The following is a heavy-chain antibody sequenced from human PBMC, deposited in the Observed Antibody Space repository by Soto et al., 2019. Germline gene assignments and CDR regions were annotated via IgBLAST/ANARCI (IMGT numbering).Heavy chain of an antibody. CDR3: ARGGQRITMIVVVITRNWFDP. V-gene: IGHV4-34*01. J-gene: IGHJ5*02. CDR2: INHSGST. Sequence: QVQLQQWGAGLLKPSETLSLTCAVYGGSFSGYYWSWIRQPPGKGLEWIGEINHSGSTNYNPSLKRRVTISVDTSKNQFSLKLSSVTAADTAVYYCARGGQRITMIVVVITRNWFDPWGQGTLVTVSS. CDR1: GGSFSGYY. D-gene: IGHD3-22*01.